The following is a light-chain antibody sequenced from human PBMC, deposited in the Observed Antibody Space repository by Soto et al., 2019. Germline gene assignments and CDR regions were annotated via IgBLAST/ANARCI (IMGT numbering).Light chain of an antibody. CDR3: QQYNNWPRT. CDR2: GAS. V-gene: IGKV3-15*01. J-gene: IGKJ1*01. CDR1: QSFTSS. Sequence: ETVMTQSPATLSVSPGETATLSCRASQSFTSSLAWYQQKPGQAPRLLIYGASTRATGIPARFSGRGSGTEFTLTISNLQSEDFAVYYCQQYNNWPRTFGQGTKVEMK.